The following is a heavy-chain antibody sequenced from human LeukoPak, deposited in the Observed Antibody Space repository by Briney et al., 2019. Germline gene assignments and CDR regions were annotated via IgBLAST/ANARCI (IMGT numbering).Heavy chain of an antibody. CDR3: ARVTYYYDSSGYYDGGGSDY. CDR1: GFAFSSYA. CDR2: ISYDGSNK. D-gene: IGHD3-22*01. V-gene: IGHV3-30-3*01. Sequence: PGGSLRLSCAASGFAFSSYAMHWVRQAPGKGLEWVAVISYDGSNKYYADSVKGRFTISRDNSKNTLYLQMNSLRAEDTAVYYCARVTYYYDSSGYYDGGGSDYWGQGTLVTVSS. J-gene: IGHJ4*02.